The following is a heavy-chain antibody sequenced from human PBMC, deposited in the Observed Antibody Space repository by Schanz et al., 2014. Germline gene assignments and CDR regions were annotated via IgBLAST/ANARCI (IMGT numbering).Heavy chain of an antibody. V-gene: IGHV3-30*04. J-gene: IGHJ4*02. D-gene: IGHD2-15*01. CDR3: VKGTLPYCTSGRCYPFDF. Sequence: QVQLEESGGGVVQPGGSLRLSCVASGFSFSGFAVHWVRQAPGKGLEWVSIVSHDGFTKHYADSVRGRFTLSRDNSKNPLWLQMNSRRADDPAVYYCVKGTLPYCTSGRCYPFDFWGQGTLVTVSS. CDR2: VSHDGFTK. CDR1: GFSFSGFA.